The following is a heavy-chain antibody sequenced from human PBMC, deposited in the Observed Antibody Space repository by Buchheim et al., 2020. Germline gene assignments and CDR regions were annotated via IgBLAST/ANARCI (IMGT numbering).Heavy chain of an antibody. Sequence: QVQLVESGGGVVQPGKSLRLSCAASGFIFSNYGVHWVRQAPGKGLEWVAVIPYDGKNKYYVDSVKGRFSISRDNSEGTVYLQMSSLRPEDTAVYYCGKDMFAHRGMASLPDYWGQGTL. V-gene: IGHV3-30*18. CDR3: GKDMFAHRGMASLPDY. CDR1: GFIFSNYG. J-gene: IGHJ4*02. CDR2: IPYDGKNK. D-gene: IGHD3-10*02.